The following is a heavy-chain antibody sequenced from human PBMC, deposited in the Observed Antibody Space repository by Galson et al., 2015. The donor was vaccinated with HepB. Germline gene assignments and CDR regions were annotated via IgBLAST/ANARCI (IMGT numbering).Heavy chain of an antibody. CDR2: INPSGGST. J-gene: IGHJ5*02. D-gene: IGHD2-2*01. V-gene: IGHV1-46*01. CDR1: GYTFTSYY. CDR3: ARDPAPQGYCSSTSCYARRKKSIWFDP. Sequence: SVKVSCKASGYTFTSYYMHWVRQAPGQGLEWMGIINPSGGSTSYAQKFQGRVTMTRDTSTSTVYMELSSLRSEDTAVYYCARDPAPQGYCSSTSCYARRKKSIWFDPWGQGTLVTVSS.